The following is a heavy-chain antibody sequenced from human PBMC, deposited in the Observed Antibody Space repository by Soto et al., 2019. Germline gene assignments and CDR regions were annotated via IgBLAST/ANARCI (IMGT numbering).Heavy chain of an antibody. Sequence: GSLRLSCAASGFTFSSYAMHWVRQAPGKGLEWVAVISYDGSNKYYADSVKGRFTISRDNSKNTLYLQMNSLRAEDTAVYYCARDYYDFWSGYYLQHWFDPWGQGTLVTVSS. D-gene: IGHD3-3*01. V-gene: IGHV3-30-3*01. CDR1: GFTFSSYA. CDR2: ISYDGSNK. CDR3: ARDYYDFWSGYYLQHWFDP. J-gene: IGHJ5*02.